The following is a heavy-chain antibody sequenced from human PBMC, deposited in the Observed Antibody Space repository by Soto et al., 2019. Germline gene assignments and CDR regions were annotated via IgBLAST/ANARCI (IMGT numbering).Heavy chain of an antibody. V-gene: IGHV3-64*02. J-gene: IGHJ4*01. CDR3: VRELHGGYDY. CDR1: GFIFSNYP. CDR2: ISGNGRDT. D-gene: IGHD3-16*01. Sequence: EVQLVESGEDLVQPGGSLRLSCAASGFIFSNYPMQWVRQAPGKGLESVSAISGNGRDTYYADSVRGRFTISRDNSKNTMFLHMGSLRPEDMALYYCVRELHGGYDYWGHGALVTVSS.